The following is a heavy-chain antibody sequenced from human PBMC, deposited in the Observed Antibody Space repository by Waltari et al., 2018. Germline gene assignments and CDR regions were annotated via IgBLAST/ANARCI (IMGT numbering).Heavy chain of an antibody. CDR3: ARDGNWNRPDKDAFEI. Sequence: EVQLVESGGGLVQPGGSLRLSCVASGFPFSCYWMPCVRQAPGEGLWGVSRMIRDGTDTSYADSVKGRFTISRDNAKNTLFLQMNSLRSEDTAVYYCARDGNWNRPDKDAFEIWGQGARVTVSS. D-gene: IGHD1-1*01. CDR2: MIRDGTDT. V-gene: IGHV3-74*01. CDR1: GFPFSCYW. J-gene: IGHJ3*02.